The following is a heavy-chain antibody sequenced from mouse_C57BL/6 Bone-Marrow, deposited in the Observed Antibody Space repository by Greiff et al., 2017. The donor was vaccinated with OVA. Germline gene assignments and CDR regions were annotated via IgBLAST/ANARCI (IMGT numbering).Heavy chain of an antibody. J-gene: IGHJ2*01. D-gene: IGHD2-5*01. Sequence: VQLQQSGAELVKPGASVKLSCKASGYTFTSYWMHWVKQRPGQGLEWIGMIHPNSGSTNYNEKFKSKATLTVDKSSSTAYMQLSSLTSEDSAVYYCAREAYYSNYVFDYWGQGTTLTVSS. CDR3: AREAYYSNYVFDY. CDR2: IHPNSGST. V-gene: IGHV1-64*01. CDR1: GYTFTSYW.